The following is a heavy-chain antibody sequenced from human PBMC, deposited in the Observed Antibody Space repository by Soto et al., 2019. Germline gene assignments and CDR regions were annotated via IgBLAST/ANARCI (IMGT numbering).Heavy chain of an antibody. J-gene: IGHJ4*02. CDR3: ARDFLSGYSSSWGFDY. V-gene: IGHV1-69*13. Sequence: SVKVSCKASGGTFSSYASSWVRQAPGQGLEWMGGIIPIFGTANYAQKFQGRVTITADESTSTAYMELSSLRSEDTAVYYCARDFLSGYSSSWGFDYWGQGTLVTVSS. CDR1: GGTFSSYA. CDR2: IIPIFGTA. D-gene: IGHD6-13*01.